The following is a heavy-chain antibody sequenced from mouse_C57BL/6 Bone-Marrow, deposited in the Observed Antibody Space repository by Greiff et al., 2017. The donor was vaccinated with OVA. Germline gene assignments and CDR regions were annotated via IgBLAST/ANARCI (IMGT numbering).Heavy chain of an antibody. CDR1: GYTFTSYG. V-gene: IGHV1-81*01. CDR2: IYPRSGNT. D-gene: IGHD4-1*01. Sequence: QVQLQQSGAELARPGASVKLSCKASGYTFTSYGISWVKQRTGQGLEWIGEIYPRSGNTYSNEKFKGKATLTADKSSSTAYMELRSLTSEDSAVYFCARRLGRGGLYAMDYWGQGTSVTVSS. CDR3: ARRLGRGGLYAMDY. J-gene: IGHJ4*01.